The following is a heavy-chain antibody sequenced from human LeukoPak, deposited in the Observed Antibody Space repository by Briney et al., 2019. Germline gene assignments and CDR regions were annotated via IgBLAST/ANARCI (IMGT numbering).Heavy chain of an antibody. CDR1: GFTFSSSD. CDR3: ARFVQNY. CDR2: INHSGST. Sequence: PGGSLRLSCAASGFTFSSSDMNWIRQPPGKGLEWIGEINHSGSTNYNPSLKSRVTISVDTSKNQFSLKLSSVTAADTAVYYCARFVQNYWGQGTLVTVSS. V-gene: IGHV4-34*08. J-gene: IGHJ4*02. D-gene: IGHD3-16*01.